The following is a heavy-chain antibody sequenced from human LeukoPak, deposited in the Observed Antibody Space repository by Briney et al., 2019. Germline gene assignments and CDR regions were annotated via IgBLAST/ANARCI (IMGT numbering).Heavy chain of an antibody. V-gene: IGHV1-69*05. J-gene: IGHJ3*02. D-gene: IGHD4-23*01. Sequence: SVKVSCKASGGTFSSYAISWVRQAPGQGLEWMGGIIPIFGTANYAQKFQGRVTITTDESTSTAYMELSSLRSEDTAVYYCARSNSGGNPPVDAFDIWGQGTMVTVSS. CDR3: ARSNSGGNPPVDAFDI. CDR2: IIPIFGTA. CDR1: GGTFSSYA.